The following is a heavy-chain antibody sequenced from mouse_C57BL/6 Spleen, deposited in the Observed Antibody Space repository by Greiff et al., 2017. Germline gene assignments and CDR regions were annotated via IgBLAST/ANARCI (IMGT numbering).Heavy chain of an antibody. V-gene: IGHV5-17*01. D-gene: IGHD2-3*01. Sequence: EVQLVESGGGLVKPGGSLKLSCAASGFTFSDYGMHWVRQAPEKGLGWVAYISSGSSTIYYADTVKGRFTISRDNAKTTLFLQMTSLMSEDTAMYYCARNDYWYFDVWGTGTTVTVSS. CDR3: ARNDYWYFDV. CDR1: GFTFSDYG. CDR2: ISSGSSTI. J-gene: IGHJ1*03.